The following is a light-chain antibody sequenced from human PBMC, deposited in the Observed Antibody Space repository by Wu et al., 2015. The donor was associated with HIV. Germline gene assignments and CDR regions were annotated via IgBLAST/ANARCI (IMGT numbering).Light chain of an antibody. Sequence: EIVLTQSPGTLSLSPGERAILSCRTSQSVSSSYLAWYQQKPGQAPRLLIYGPSTRATGIPDRFSAGGSGTDFTLTISRLEAEDSAMYYCQLRFGDLT. CDR3: QLRFGDLT. CDR1: QSVSSSY. J-gene: IGKJ4*01. V-gene: IGKV3-20*01. CDR2: GPS.